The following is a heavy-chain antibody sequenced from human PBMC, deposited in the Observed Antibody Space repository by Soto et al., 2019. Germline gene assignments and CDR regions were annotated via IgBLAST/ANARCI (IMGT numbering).Heavy chain of an antibody. V-gene: IGHV4-31*08. CDR1: GGSISSGGYY. D-gene: IGHD3-3*01. CDR2: IYYSGST. J-gene: IGHJ4*02. Sequence: SEALSLTCTVSGGSISSGGYYWSWIRQHPGKGLEWIGYIYYSGSTYYNPSLKSRVTISVDTSKNQFSLKLSSVTAADTAVYYGAGVGILIFGVVPNGWGEGTLVTVS. CDR3: AGVGILIFGVVPNG.